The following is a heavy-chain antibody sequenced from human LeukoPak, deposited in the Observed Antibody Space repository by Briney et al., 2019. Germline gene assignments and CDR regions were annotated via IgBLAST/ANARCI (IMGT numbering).Heavy chain of an antibody. Sequence: GASVKVSCKASGYTFTSYDINWVRQATGQGLEWMGWMNPNSGNTGYAQKFQGQVTISADKSISTAYLQWSSLKASDTAMYYCARAGYYYDSSSTPDYWGQGTLVTVSS. CDR1: GYTFTSYD. D-gene: IGHD3-22*01. CDR3: ARAGYYYDSSSTPDY. V-gene: IGHV1-8*01. CDR2: MNPNSGNT. J-gene: IGHJ4*02.